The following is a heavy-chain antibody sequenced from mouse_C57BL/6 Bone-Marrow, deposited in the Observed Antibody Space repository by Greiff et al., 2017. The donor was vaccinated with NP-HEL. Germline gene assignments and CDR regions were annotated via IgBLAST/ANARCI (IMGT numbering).Heavy chain of an antibody. V-gene: IGHV1-15*01. D-gene: IGHD1-1*01. J-gene: IGHJ2*01. CDR1: GYTFTDYE. Sequence: QVQLQQSGAELVRPGASVTLSCKASGYTFTDYEMHWVKQTPVHGLEWIGAIDPETGGTAYNQKFKGKAILTADKSSSTAYMELRSLTSEDSAVYYCTRSDYGSSYVKDWGQGTTLTVSS. CDR3: TRSDYGSSYVKD. CDR2: IDPETGGT.